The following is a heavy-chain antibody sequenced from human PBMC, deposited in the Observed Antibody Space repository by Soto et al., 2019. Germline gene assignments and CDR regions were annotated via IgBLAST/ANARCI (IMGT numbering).Heavy chain of an antibody. J-gene: IGHJ5*02. Sequence: SETLSLTCTVSGGSISSGGYSWSWIRQPPGKGLEWIGYIYNSGNTNYNPSLRSRVTISVDTSKNQFSLKLNSVTAADTAVYYCARDLGGWYWFDPWGQGTLVTVSS. CDR2: IYNSGNT. CDR3: ARDLGGWYWFDP. D-gene: IGHD6-19*01. CDR1: GGSISSGGYS. V-gene: IGHV4-61*08.